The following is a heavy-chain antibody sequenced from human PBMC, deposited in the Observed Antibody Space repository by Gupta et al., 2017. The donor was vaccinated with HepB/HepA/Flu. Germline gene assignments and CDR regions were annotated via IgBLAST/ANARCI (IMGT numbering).Heavy chain of an antibody. CDR2: IRPSGVTT. CDR1: GHTFATDY. V-gene: IGHV1-46*01. CDR3: ARDGSKWDFDS. J-gene: IGHJ4*02. Sequence: QVQLVQSGAEVKKPGAPVKVSCKAFGHTFATDYMHWVRQAPGQGLEWMGIIRPSGVTTTYAQKFQARLTLTRDTSTRVINMELSGLTSEDTAVYYCARDGSKWDFDSWGQGTLVTVSS. D-gene: IGHD1-26*01.